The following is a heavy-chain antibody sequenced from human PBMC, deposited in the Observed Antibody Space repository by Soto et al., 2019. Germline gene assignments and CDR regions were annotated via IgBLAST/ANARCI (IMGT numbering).Heavy chain of an antibody. Sequence: QVQLVQSGAEVKKPGSSVKVSCKASGGTFSSYAISWVRQAPGQGLEWMGGIIPIFGTANYAQKFQGRVTIAADESTRTAYMGLSSLRSEDTAVYYCASRYSYGTIYYYYGMDVWGQGTTVTVSS. CDR1: GGTFSSYA. V-gene: IGHV1-69*01. CDR3: ASRYSYGTIYYYYGMDV. D-gene: IGHD5-18*01. J-gene: IGHJ6*02. CDR2: IIPIFGTA.